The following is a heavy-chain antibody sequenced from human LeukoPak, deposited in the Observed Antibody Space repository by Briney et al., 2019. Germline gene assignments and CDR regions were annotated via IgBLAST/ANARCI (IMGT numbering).Heavy chain of an antibody. J-gene: IGHJ4*02. V-gene: IGHV1-2*02. Sequence: ASVKVSCKASGHTFTGSFMHWVRQAPGQGLEWMGWINSNTGGTKFAQKFQGRVTMTRDTSISTAYMELSRLRSDDTAVYYCARADPVGYWGQGTQVTVSP. CDR2: INSNTGGT. CDR3: ARADPVGY. CDR1: GHTFTGSF.